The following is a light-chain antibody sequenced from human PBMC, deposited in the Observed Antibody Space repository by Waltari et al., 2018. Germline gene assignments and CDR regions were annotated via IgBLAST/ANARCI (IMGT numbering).Light chain of an antibody. CDR1: QSLLHSDDNTY. CDR3: QQYNSYSEYT. CDR2: SVS. V-gene: IGKV2-30*02. J-gene: IGKJ2*01. Sequence: DVVMTQSPLSLSVTLGQPASISCSSSQSLLHSDDNTYLNWFQQRPGQSPRRLIYSVSKWDAGVPDRFSGRGSGTDFTLKISRVEADDLATYYCQQYNSYSEYTFGQGTKLEMK.